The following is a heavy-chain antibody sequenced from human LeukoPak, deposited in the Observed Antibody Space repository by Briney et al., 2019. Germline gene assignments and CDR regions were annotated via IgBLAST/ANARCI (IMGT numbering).Heavy chain of an antibody. D-gene: IGHD2-2*02. V-gene: IGHV3-30*02. J-gene: IGHJ5*02. CDR3: AKDGGGACSSTSCYTRFDP. CDR2: IRYDGSNK. Sequence: GGSLRLSCAASGFTFSSYGMHWVRQVPGKGLEWVAFIRYDGSNKYYADSVKGRFTISRDNSKNTLYLQMNSLRAEDTAVYYCAKDGGGACSSTSCYTRFDPWGQGTLVTVSS. CDR1: GFTFSSYG.